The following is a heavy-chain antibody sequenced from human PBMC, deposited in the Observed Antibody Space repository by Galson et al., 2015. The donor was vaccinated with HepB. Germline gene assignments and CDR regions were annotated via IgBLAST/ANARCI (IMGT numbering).Heavy chain of an antibody. CDR2: VSSSGI. J-gene: IGHJ6*02. Sequence: SLRLSCAASGFSFSTYSMNWVRQAPGQGLEWVSSVSSSGIYYADSVKGRFTISRDNAKHPLYLQMNSLRAEDTAGYYCVSDPRAATGGMDVWGQGTTVTVSS. CDR3: VSDPRAATGGMDV. V-gene: IGHV3-21*01. CDR1: GFSFSTYS. D-gene: IGHD2-15*01.